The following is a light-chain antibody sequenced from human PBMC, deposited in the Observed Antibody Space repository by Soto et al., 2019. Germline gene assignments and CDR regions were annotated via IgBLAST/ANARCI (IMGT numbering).Light chain of an antibody. Sequence: SYELTQPPSVSVAPEKTATITCGGNNIGNKRVHWYRQKPGQAPVLVISYDSDRPSGIPERFYGSNSGNTATLTISRVEAGDEADYYCQVWDIMTDNYVFGSGTKVTVL. CDR1: NIGNKR. CDR2: YDS. V-gene: IGLV3-21*04. CDR3: QVWDIMTDNYV. J-gene: IGLJ1*01.